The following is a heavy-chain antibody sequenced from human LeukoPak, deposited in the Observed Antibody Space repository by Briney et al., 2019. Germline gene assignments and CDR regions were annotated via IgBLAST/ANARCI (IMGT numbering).Heavy chain of an antibody. Sequence: GGSLRLSCAASGFTFSSYAMSWVRQAPGKGLEWVSAISGSGGSTYYADSVKGRFTISRDNSKNTLYLQMNSLRVEDTAVYFCTIPRSGRDYWGQGTLVTVSS. CDR1: GFTFSSYA. J-gene: IGHJ4*02. V-gene: IGHV3-23*01. D-gene: IGHD3-10*01. CDR3: TIPRSGRDY. CDR2: ISGSGGST.